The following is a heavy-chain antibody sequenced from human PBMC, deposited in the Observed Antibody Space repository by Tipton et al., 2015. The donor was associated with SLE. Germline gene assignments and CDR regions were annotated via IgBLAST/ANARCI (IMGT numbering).Heavy chain of an antibody. D-gene: IGHD6-13*01. CDR1: GGSISSGDYY. J-gene: IGHJ3*02. V-gene: IGHV4-31*03. CDR2: IYYSGST. Sequence: TLSLTCTVSGGSISSGDYYWSWIRQHPGKGLEWIGYIYYSGSTYYNPSLKSRVTISVDTSKNQFSLKLSSVTAADTAVYYCARERPGDIVIAAARAFDIWGQGTMVTVSS. CDR3: ARERPGDIVIAAARAFDI.